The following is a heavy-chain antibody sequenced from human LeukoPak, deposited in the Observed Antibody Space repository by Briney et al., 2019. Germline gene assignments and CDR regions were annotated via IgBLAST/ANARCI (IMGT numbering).Heavy chain of an antibody. V-gene: IGHV3-64*01. CDR3: ARGRNYYDSSPTGY. J-gene: IGHJ4*02. Sequence: PGGSLRLSCAASGFTFSTYPMHWVRQAPGKGLEYVAAITSNGNSAYYANSVKGRFTISRDNSKNTLYLQMNSLRAEDTAVYYCARGRNYYDSSPTGYWGQGTLVTVSS. CDR1: GFTFSTYP. CDR2: ITSNGNSA. D-gene: IGHD3-22*01.